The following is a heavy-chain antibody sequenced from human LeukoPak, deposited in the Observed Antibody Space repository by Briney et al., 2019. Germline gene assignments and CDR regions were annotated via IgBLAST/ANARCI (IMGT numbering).Heavy chain of an antibody. Sequence: PSETLSLTCTVSGGSISTYYWSWIRQPPGKGLEWIGYIYHSGSTNYNPSLKSRVTISVDTSKNQFSLKLSSVTAADTAVYYCARQAVAGTCWFDPWGQGTLVTVSS. CDR1: GGSISTYY. D-gene: IGHD6-19*01. CDR2: IYHSGST. J-gene: IGHJ5*02. V-gene: IGHV4-59*08. CDR3: ARQAVAGTCWFDP.